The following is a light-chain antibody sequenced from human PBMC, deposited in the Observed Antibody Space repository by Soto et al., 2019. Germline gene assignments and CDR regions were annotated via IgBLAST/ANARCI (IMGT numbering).Light chain of an antibody. CDR1: QDISVY. J-gene: IGKJ5*01. V-gene: IGKV1-27*01. CDR2: SAS. Sequence: DIQMTQSPSSLSASVGDRVTIPCRASQDISVYLAWYQQKPGKVPKLLIYSASTLQSGVPSRFSGSGSGTDFTLTISSLQPEDVATYYCQKFNTAPLTFGQGTRLEIK. CDR3: QKFNTAPLT.